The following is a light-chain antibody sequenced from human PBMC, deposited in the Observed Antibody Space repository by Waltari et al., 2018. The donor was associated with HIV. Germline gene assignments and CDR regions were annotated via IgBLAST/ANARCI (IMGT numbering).Light chain of an antibody. Sequence: QSVLTQPPSVSGAPGQRVTISCTGSSSNIGADYDVHWYQQLPGTAPKLLISGNINRPSGVPDRFSGSKSGTAASLAITGLQAEDEADYYGQSYDINLRVVFGGGTKLTVL. V-gene: IGLV1-40*01. CDR1: SSNIGADYD. CDR3: QSYDINLRVV. CDR2: GNI. J-gene: IGLJ2*01.